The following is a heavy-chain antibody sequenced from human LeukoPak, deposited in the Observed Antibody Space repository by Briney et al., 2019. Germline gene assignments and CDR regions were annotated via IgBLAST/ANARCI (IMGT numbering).Heavy chain of an antibody. J-gene: IGHJ4*02. Sequence: PSETLSLTCTVSGGSISSYYWSWIRQPPGEGLEWIGYIYYSGSTNYNPSLKSRVTISVDTSKNQFSLKLSSVTAADTAVYYCARSVGSERDFDYWGQGTLVTVSS. CDR2: IYYSGST. V-gene: IGHV4-59*01. CDR3: ARSVGSERDFDY. D-gene: IGHD1-26*01. CDR1: GGSISSYY.